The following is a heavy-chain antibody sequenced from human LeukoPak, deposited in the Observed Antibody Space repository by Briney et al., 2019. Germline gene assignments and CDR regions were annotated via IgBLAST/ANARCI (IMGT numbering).Heavy chain of an antibody. CDR1: GFTFSSYS. CDR2: ISSSSSYI. Sequence: PGGSLRLSCAASGFTFSSYSMNWVRQAPGKGLEWVSSISSSSSYIYYADSVKGRFTISRDNAKNSLYLQMNSLRAEDTAVYYCASRPPYTVTKPFDYWGQGTLVTVSS. D-gene: IGHD4-11*01. V-gene: IGHV3-21*01. CDR3: ASRPPYTVTKPFDY. J-gene: IGHJ4*02.